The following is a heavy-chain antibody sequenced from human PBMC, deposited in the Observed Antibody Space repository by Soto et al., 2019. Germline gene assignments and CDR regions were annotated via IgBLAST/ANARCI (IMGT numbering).Heavy chain of an antibody. CDR3: XXXXXXXXXGAVY. V-gene: IGHV1-69*01. CDR2: IIPKLGSA. J-gene: IGHJ4*02. Sequence: QVQLVQSGAEVKEPGSSVKVCCKASGGGNLRDYRTTWVRRTPGQGLEWMGGIIPKLGSANYAQNFQGRVTXXXXXXXXXXXXXXXXXXXXXXXXXXXXXXXXXXXXGAVYWGQGTPVTVSS. CDR1: GGGNLRDYR.